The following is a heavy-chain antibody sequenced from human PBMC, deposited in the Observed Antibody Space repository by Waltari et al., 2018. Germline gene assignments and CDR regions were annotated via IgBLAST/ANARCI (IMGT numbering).Heavy chain of an antibody. Sequence: QVQLVESGGGVVQPGRSLRLSCAASGFTFRSYAMHWVRQAPGKGLGWVAVVSYYGSNKDYADAGKGRFTISRDNSKNTLYLGMNSLRAEDTAVYYCAGEKGERGLQLGDVDYWGQGTLVTVSS. J-gene: IGHJ4*02. CDR3: AGEKGERGLQLGDVDY. D-gene: IGHD5-12*01. V-gene: IGHV3-30-3*01. CDR2: VSYYGSNK. CDR1: GFTFRSYA.